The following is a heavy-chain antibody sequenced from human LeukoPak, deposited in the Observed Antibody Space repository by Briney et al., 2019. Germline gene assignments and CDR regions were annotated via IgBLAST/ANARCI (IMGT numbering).Heavy chain of an antibody. Sequence: GECLKISCQGSGYSFTSYWIGWVRQMPGKGLEWMGIIYPGDSDTRYSPSFQGQVTISADKSISTAYLQWSSLKASDTAIYYCARHQRFLGINWFDPWGQGTLVTVSS. CDR2: IYPGDSDT. CDR1: GYSFTSYW. J-gene: IGHJ5*02. D-gene: IGHD3-3*01. CDR3: ARHQRFLGINWFDP. V-gene: IGHV5-51*01.